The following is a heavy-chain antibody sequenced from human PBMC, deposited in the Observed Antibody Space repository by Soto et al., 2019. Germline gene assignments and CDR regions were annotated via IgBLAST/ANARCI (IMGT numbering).Heavy chain of an antibody. D-gene: IGHD2-21*01. J-gene: IGHJ3*01. CDR3: ARQKLWMATINNDAFDV. CDR2: IYPGDSDT. CDR1: IYTFNTYW. Sequence: PGESLKISCRGSIYTFNTYWIGWVRQMPGKGLEWMGFIYPGDSDTTYSPSFQGQVTISVDKSISTAYLQWSSLKVSDTAIYYCARQKLWMATINNDAFDVWGQGTKVTVSS. V-gene: IGHV5-51*01.